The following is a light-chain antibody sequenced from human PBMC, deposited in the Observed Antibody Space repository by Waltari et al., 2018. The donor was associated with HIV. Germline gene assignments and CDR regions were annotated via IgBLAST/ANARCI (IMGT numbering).Light chain of an antibody. CDR1: SSDVGGYNY. Sequence: QSALTQPRSVSGSPGQSVTISCTGTSSDVGGYNYVSWYQQHPGKAPKVMIYDVTKRPSGVPGRFSGSKSGNTASLTISGLQAEDEADYYCCSYAGSYTLYVFGTGTKVTVL. CDR3: CSYAGSYTLYV. J-gene: IGLJ1*01. V-gene: IGLV2-11*01. CDR2: DVT.